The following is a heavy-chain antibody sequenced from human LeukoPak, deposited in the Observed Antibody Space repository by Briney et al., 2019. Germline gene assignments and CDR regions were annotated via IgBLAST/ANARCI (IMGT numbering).Heavy chain of an antibody. J-gene: IGHJ4*02. CDR3: ARDFLTGTTDY. V-gene: IGHV1-2*02. CDR1: GGTFSSYA. Sequence: GASVKVSCKASGGTFSSYAISWVRQAPGQGLEWMGWINPNSGGTNYAQKFQGRVTMTRDTSISTAYMELSRLRSDDTAVYYCARDFLTGTTDYWGQGTLVTVSS. CDR2: INPNSGGT. D-gene: IGHD1-20*01.